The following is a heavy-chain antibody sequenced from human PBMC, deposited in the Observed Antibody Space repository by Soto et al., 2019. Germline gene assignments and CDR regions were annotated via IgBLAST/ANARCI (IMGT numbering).Heavy chain of an antibody. CDR1: GESFNGYY. CDR3: ARGKRGSSWYRGEEKYYYYGMDV. Sequence: KPSETLSLTCTAYGESFNGYYWSWIRQPPGKGPEWIGEIHHSGSTNYNPSLKSRVTFSIDTSKRQFSLKVRSVTAADTAVYYCARGKRGSSWYRGEEKYYYYGMDVWGQGTPVTVSS. D-gene: IGHD6-13*01. J-gene: IGHJ6*02. CDR2: IHHSGST. V-gene: IGHV4-34*01.